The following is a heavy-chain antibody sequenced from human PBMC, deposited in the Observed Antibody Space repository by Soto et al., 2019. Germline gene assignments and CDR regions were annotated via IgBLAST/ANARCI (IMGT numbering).Heavy chain of an antibody. D-gene: IGHD3-3*01. J-gene: IGHJ5*02. CDR1: GGSFSCYY. Sequence: SETLSLSFAVYGGSFSCYYWNWIRQPPGKGLEWIGEIDHSGYTNYNPSLKSRVTISVDTSKNQFSLRLTSVTAAETAIYYCATSITVFGLLIPPFDPWGQGTQVTVSS. V-gene: IGHV4-34*01. CDR2: IDHSGYT. CDR3: ATSITVFGLLIPPFDP.